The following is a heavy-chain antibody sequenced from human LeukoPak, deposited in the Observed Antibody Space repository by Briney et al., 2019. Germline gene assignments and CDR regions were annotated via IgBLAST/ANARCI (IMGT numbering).Heavy chain of an antibody. CDR3: ARYSGRDNWFDP. CDR1: GYTFSDYW. V-gene: IGHV5-51*04. D-gene: IGHD5-12*01. J-gene: IGHJ5*02. CDR2: IYPGDSDT. Sequence: GESLKISCETSGYTFSDYWVGWVRQLPGKGLEWMGIIYPGDSDTRYSPSFQGQVTMSVDEPSATAYLHWSTLKASDTAMYFCARYSGRDNWFDPWGQGTLVTVSS.